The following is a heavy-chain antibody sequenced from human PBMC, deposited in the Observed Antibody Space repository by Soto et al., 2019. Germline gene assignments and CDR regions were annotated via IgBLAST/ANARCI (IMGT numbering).Heavy chain of an antibody. V-gene: IGHV4-31*03. D-gene: IGHD2-15*01. CDR3: ARVYCSGGSCYEFDY. CDR2: IYYSGST. CDR1: GGSIXSGGYY. J-gene: IGHJ4*02. Sequence: SETLSLTCTFSGGSIXSGGYYLSWIRQHPGKGLEWIGYIYYSGSTYYNPSLKSRVTISVDTSKNQFSLKLSSVTAADTAVYYCARVYCSGGSCYEFDYWGQGTLVTVSS.